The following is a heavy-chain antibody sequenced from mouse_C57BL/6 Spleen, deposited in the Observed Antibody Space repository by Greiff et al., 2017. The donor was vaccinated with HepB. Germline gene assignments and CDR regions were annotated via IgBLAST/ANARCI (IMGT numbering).Heavy chain of an antibody. CDR1: GFTFSDYG. J-gene: IGHJ1*03. V-gene: IGHV5-17*01. Sequence: EVKLMESGGGLVKPGGSLKLSCAASGFTFSDYGMHWVRQAPEKGLEGVAYISSGSSTIYYADTVKGRFTISRDNAKNTLFLQMTSLRSEDTAMYYCARGVYYYGSSYGYFDVWGTGTTVTVSS. CDR3: ARGVYYYGSSYGYFDV. D-gene: IGHD1-1*01. CDR2: ISSGSSTI.